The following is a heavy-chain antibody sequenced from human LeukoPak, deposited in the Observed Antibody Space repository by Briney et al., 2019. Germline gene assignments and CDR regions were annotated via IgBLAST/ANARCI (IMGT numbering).Heavy chain of an antibody. Sequence: KPGGSLRLSCLGSGFNFNDAYMNWVRQAPGKGLGWVGRVKSIGDGGTTDDTAPVKGRFTISRDDSKRTVYLQMNSLKTEDTAVYFCTARVVTTNEFWGQGTLVTVSS. CDR1: GFNFNDAY. V-gene: IGHV3-15*01. D-gene: IGHD2-21*02. CDR3: TARVVTTNEF. J-gene: IGHJ4*02. CDR2: VKSIGDGGTT.